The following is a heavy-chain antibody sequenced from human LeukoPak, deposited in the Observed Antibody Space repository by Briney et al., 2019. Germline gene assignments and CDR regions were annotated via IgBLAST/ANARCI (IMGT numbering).Heavy chain of an antibody. V-gene: IGHV3-23*01. CDR1: GFTFSSYA. Sequence: GGSLRLSCAASGFTFSSYAMSWVRQAPGKGLEWVSAISGSGGSTYYADSVKGRFTISRDNSKNTLYLQMNSLRAEDTAVYYCAKDLSALTLEWLFDYWGQGTLVTVSS. D-gene: IGHD3-3*01. CDR3: AKDLSALTLEWLFDY. J-gene: IGHJ4*02. CDR2: ISGSGGST.